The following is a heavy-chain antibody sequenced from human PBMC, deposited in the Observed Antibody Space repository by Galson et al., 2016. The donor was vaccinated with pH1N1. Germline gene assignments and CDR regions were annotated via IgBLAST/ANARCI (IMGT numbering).Heavy chain of an antibody. CDR3: ARGSFLLSNSFDS. V-gene: IGHV4-61*09. J-gene: IGHJ4*02. Sequence: TLSLTCTVSIDSLRSGGFYWSWIRQPAGKGLEWIGHLYISGNTNYSPSLKTRVNISGDTSKTQFSLNLTSVTAADTAVYYCARGSFLLSNSFDSWGQGTLVIVSS. D-gene: IGHD2/OR15-2a*01. CDR1: IDSLRSGGFY. CDR2: LYISGNT.